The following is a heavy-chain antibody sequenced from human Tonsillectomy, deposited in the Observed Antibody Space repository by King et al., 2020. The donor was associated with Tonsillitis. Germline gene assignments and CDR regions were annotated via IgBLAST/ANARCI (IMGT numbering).Heavy chain of an antibody. J-gene: IGHJ6*02. Sequence: VQLQESGPGLVKPSETLSLTCTVSGGSISSYYWSWIRQPPGKGLEWIGYIFYSGSTNYNPSLKSRVTISVDTSKNKFSLRLSSVTAADTAVYYCARAVARGWDYYYGMDVWGQGTTVTVSS. CDR3: ARAVARGWDYYYGMDV. D-gene: IGHD5-12*01. CDR1: GGSISSYY. V-gene: IGHV4-59*01. CDR2: IFYSGST.